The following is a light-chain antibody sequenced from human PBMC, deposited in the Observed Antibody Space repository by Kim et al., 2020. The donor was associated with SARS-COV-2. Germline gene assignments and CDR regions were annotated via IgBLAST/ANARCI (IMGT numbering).Light chain of an antibody. CDR2: GKN. V-gene: IGLV3-19*01. CDR3: NSRDSSGNHLGV. J-gene: IGLJ1*01. Sequence: LGQPVRITCQGDSLRSYYASWYQQKPGQAPVLVIYGKNNRPSGIPDRFSGSSSGNTASLTITGAQAEDEADYYCNSRDSSGNHLGVFGTGTKVTVL. CDR1: SLRSYY.